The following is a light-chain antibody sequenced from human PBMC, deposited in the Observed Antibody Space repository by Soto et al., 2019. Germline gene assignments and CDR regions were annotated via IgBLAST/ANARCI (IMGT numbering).Light chain of an antibody. CDR2: EVT. CDR1: SSDIGSYDL. CDR3: CSFADFTYV. V-gene: IGLV2-23*02. J-gene: IGLJ1*01. Sequence: QSALTQPASVSGSPGQSITISCTGTSSDIGSYDLVSWYQQHPGTAPKLIIYEVTKRPSGVSTRFSGSMSGNTASLTISGLQAVDEADYYCCSFADFTYVFGTGTKVTVL.